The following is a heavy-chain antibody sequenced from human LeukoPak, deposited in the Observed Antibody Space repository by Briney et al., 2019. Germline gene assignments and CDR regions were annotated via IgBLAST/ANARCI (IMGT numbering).Heavy chain of an antibody. V-gene: IGHV4-59*12. CDR3: ARGSDDILTGYYHPTNFDY. Sequence: SETLSLTCTVSGGSISSYYWSWIRQPPGKGLEWIGYIYYSGSTNYNPSLKSRVTISVDTSKNQFSLKLSSVTAADTAVYYCARGSDDILTGYYHPTNFDYWGQGTLVTVSS. CDR2: IYYSGST. J-gene: IGHJ4*02. D-gene: IGHD3-9*01. CDR1: GGSISSYY.